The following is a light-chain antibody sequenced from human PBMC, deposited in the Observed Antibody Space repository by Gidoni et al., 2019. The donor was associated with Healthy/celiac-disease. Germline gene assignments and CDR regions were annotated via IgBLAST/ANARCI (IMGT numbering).Light chain of an antibody. CDR2: GAS. Sequence: EIVMTQSPATLSVSPGERASLSCRASQSVSSNLAWYPQKPGQAPRLLIYGASTRATGTPARFSGSGSGTEFTLTISSLQSEDFAVYYCQQYNNWPGDVYTFXXXTKLEIK. J-gene: IGKJ2*01. V-gene: IGKV3-15*01. CDR1: QSVSSN. CDR3: QQYNNWPGDVYT.